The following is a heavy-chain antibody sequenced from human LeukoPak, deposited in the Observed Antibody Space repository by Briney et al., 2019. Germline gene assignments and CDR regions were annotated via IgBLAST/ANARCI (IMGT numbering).Heavy chain of an antibody. CDR2: IWYDGSNK. V-gene: IGHV3-33*01. D-gene: IGHD3-10*01. J-gene: IGHJ4*02. CDR1: GFTFSSYG. Sequence: GGSLRLSCAASGFTFSSYGMHWVRQAPGKGLEGVAVIWYDGSNKYYADSVKGRFTISRDNSKNTLYLQMNSLRAEDTAVYYCARASTYYYGSGSYIDYWGQGTLVTVSS. CDR3: ARASTYYYGSGSYIDY.